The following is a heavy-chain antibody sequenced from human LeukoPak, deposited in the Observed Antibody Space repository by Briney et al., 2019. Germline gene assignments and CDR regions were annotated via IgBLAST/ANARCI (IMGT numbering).Heavy chain of an antibody. D-gene: IGHD1-26*01. V-gene: IGHV3-48*03. CDR2: ISSSGSTI. CDR3: ARDRKWELSFLLDY. Sequence: GGSLRLSCAASGFTFSSYEMNWVRQAPGKGLEWVSYISSSGSTIYYADSVKGRFTISRDNAKNSLYLQMNSLRAEDTAVYYCARDRKWELSFLLDYWGQGTLVTVSS. CDR1: GFTFSSYE. J-gene: IGHJ4*02.